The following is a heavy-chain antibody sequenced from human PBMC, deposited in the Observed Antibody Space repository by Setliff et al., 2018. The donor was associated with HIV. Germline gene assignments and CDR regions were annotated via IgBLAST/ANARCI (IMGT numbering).Heavy chain of an antibody. CDR3: AILQYYGSGSWVGNY. CDR1: GYTLTELS. CDR2: FDPEDGET. J-gene: IGHJ4*02. D-gene: IGHD3-10*01. Sequence: ASVKVSCKVSGYTLTELSMHWVRQAPGKGLEWMGGFDPEDGETIYAQKFQGRVTMTEDTSTDTAYMELSSLRAEVTAVYYFAILQYYGSGSWVGNYWGQGTLVTVSS. V-gene: IGHV1-24*01.